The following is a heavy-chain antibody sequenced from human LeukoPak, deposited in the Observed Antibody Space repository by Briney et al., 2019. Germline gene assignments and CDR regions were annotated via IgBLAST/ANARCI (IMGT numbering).Heavy chain of an antibody. Sequence: SETLSLTCTVASGSISTYYWSWIRQPPGKGLEWIGSIYYSGSTYYNPSLKSRVTISVDTSKNQFSLKLSSVTAADMAVYYCASLPYSSFPYYYYYYMDVWGKGTTVTVSS. D-gene: IGHD6-6*01. V-gene: IGHV4-59*12. J-gene: IGHJ6*03. CDR2: IYYSGST. CDR1: SGSISTYY. CDR3: ASLPYSSFPYYYYYYMDV.